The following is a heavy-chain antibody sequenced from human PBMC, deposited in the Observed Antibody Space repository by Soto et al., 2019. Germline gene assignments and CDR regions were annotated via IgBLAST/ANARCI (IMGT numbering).Heavy chain of an antibody. V-gene: IGHV3-48*02. CDR2: ISISSSTI. Sequence: GWSLGIGCAACGFTVSSYIMNWVRQGPGKGLEWVSYISISSSTIYYADSVNGRFTISRDNAKNSLYLQMNSLRDEDTAVYYCARDRVEMAPITFHYWGQGTLVTVSS. J-gene: IGHJ4*02. D-gene: IGHD5-12*01. CDR3: ARDRVEMAPITFHY. CDR1: GFTVSSYI.